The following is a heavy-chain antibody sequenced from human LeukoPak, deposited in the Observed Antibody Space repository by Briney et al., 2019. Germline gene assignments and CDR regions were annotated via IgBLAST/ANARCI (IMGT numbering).Heavy chain of an antibody. CDR2: ISAYNGNT. V-gene: IGHV1-18*01. CDR1: GYTFTSYG. Sequence: GASVKVSCKASGYTFTSYGISWVRQAPGQGLEWMGWISAYNGNTNYAQKLQGRVTMTTDTSTSTAYMELRSLRSDDTAIYYCARGGRTDYDFWNVDYWGQGTLVTVSS. D-gene: IGHD3-3*01. CDR3: ARGGRTDYDFWNVDY. J-gene: IGHJ4*02.